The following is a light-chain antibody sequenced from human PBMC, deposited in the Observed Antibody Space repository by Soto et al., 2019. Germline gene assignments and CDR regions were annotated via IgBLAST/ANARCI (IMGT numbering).Light chain of an antibody. J-gene: IGKJ1*01. CDR3: QHYNDFPRT. Sequence: IQMTQSPSTLSASVGDRVTITCRASQSVNRWLTWYQHKPGGAPKRLIYKASTLESGVPSRFSGSGSGTEFTLTICSLQPDDFATYYCQHYNDFPRTFGQGTKVDIK. CDR2: KAS. CDR1: QSVNRW. V-gene: IGKV1-5*03.